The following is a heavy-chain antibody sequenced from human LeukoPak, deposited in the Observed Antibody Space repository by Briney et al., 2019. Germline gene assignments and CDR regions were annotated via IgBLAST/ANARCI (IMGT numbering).Heavy chain of an antibody. D-gene: IGHD1-20*01. Sequence: PGGSLRLSCAASGFTFSDYYMSWVRQAPGKGLEWVSSISSSSSYIYYADSVKGRFTISRDNAKNSLYLQMNSLRAEDTAVYYCAREPARVVTGTSDYWGQGTLVTVSS. V-gene: IGHV3-11*06. CDR2: ISSSSSYI. CDR3: AREPARVVTGTSDY. CDR1: GFTFSDYY. J-gene: IGHJ4*02.